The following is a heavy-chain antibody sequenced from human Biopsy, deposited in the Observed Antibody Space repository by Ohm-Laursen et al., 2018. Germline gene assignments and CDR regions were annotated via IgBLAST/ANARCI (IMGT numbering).Heavy chain of an antibody. Sequence: APVKVSCKASGYTFTNYNVNWVRQATGQGLEWMGWIDPKSGGTNYAQKFQGRVTMTRDTSISTTYMELRRLTSDDTAVFYCARELGDFWGGRQFDFWGQGTLVTVSS. D-gene: IGHD3-3*01. CDR3: ARELGDFWGGRQFDF. CDR1: GYTFTNYN. V-gene: IGHV1-2*02. J-gene: IGHJ5*01. CDR2: IDPKSGGT.